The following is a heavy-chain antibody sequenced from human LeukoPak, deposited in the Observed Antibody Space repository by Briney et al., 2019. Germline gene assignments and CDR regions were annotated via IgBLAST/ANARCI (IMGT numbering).Heavy chain of an antibody. J-gene: IGHJ4*02. CDR2: ISAYNGNT. CDR3: ARPQLGGWYVDY. V-gene: IGHV1-18*01. CDR1: GYTFTSYG. D-gene: IGHD6-19*01. Sequence: ASVKVSCKASGYTFTSYGISWVRQAPGQGLEWMGWISAYNGNTNYAQKLQGRATMTTDTSTSTAYMELRSLRSDDTAVYYCARPQLGGWYVDYWGQGTLVTVSS.